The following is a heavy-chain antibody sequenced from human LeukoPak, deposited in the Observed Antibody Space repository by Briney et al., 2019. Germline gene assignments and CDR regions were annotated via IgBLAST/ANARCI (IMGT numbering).Heavy chain of an antibody. Sequence: GESLKISCKGSGYSFSSYWIGWVRHMPGKGLEWMGIIYPGGSDTRYSPSFQGQVTISADKSISTAYLQWSSLKASDTAMYYCARRMDTRDQLLNAFDIWGQGTMVTVSS. J-gene: IGHJ3*02. CDR3: ARRMDTRDQLLNAFDI. CDR2: IYPGGSDT. D-gene: IGHD5-24*01. CDR1: GYSFSSYW. V-gene: IGHV5-51*01.